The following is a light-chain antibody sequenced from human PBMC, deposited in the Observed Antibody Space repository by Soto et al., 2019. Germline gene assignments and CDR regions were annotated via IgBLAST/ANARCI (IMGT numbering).Light chain of an antibody. CDR2: DAS. CDR1: QTISSW. J-gene: IGKJ1*01. CDR3: QQYNNYPWT. V-gene: IGKV1-5*01. Sequence: DIQMTQSPSTLSASVGDRVTITCRASQTISSWLAWYQQKPGKAPKLLIYDASSLESDVPSRFSGSGSGTEFTLTISSLQPDDFATYYCQQYNNYPWTFGQGTKVQIK.